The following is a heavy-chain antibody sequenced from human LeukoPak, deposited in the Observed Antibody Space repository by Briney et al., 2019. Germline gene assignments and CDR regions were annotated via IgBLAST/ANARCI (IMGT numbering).Heavy chain of an antibody. V-gene: IGHV3-21*01. D-gene: IGHD3-9*01. CDR1: GFSFSSYS. J-gene: IGHJ4*02. CDR3: ARSGGILTGYYDY. Sequence: GGSLRLSCAASGFSFSSYSMNWVRQAPGKGLEWVSSISSSSSYIYSADSVKGLFTISRDNAKNSLYLQMNSLRAEDTAVYYCARSGGILTGYYDYWGQGTLVTVSS. CDR2: ISSSSSYI.